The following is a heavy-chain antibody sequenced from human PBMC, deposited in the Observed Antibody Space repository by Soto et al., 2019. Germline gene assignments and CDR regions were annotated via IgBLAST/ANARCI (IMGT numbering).Heavy chain of an antibody. CDR3: ARRAVWGRYRYANYYYYYGMDV. CDR2: INHSGST. D-gene: IGHD3-16*02. CDR1: GGPFSGYY. Sequence: SETLSLTCAVYGGPFSGYYWSWIRQPPGKGLEWIGEINHSGSTNYNPSLKSRVTISVDTSKNQFSLKLSSVTAADTAVYYCARRAVWGRYRYANYYYYYGMDVWGQGTTVTVSS. J-gene: IGHJ6*02. V-gene: IGHV4-34*01.